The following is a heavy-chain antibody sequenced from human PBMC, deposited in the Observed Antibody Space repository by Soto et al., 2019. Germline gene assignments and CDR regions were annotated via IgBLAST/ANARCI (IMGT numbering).Heavy chain of an antibody. CDR3: AKSPLGYCSGGSCYPPHYFDY. CDR1: GFTFSNYA. D-gene: IGHD2-15*01. CDR2: VGGSGEST. V-gene: IGHV3-23*01. Sequence: EVQLLDSGGGLVQPGGSLRLSCAASGFTFSNYAMSWVRQAPGKGLEWVSGVGGSGESTYYADSVKGRFTISRDNSKDTLYLQMNSLRAEDTAVYYCAKSPLGYCSGGSCYPPHYFDYWGQGTLVTVSS. J-gene: IGHJ4*02.